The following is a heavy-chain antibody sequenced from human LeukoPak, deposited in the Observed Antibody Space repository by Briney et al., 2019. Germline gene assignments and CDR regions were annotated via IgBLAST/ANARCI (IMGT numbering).Heavy chain of an antibody. CDR2: LSGSGANT. D-gene: IGHD2-15*01. J-gene: IGHJ6*02. CDR1: GFTFSSYA. CDR3: AKGVGCSGGTCYSGHGMDV. Sequence: GGSLRLSCAASGFTFSSYAMSWVRQAPGKGLEWVSALSGSGANTYYADSVKGRFTISRDNSKNTLYLQVHSLRAEDTAVYYCAKGVGCSGGTCYSGHGMDVWGQGTTVTVSS. V-gene: IGHV3-23*01.